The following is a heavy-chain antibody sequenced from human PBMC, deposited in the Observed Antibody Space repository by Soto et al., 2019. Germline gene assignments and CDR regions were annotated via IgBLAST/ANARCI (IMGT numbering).Heavy chain of an antibody. CDR1: GYTLTSNY. CDR3: ARVKYNGYDWEAQFDY. D-gene: IGHD5-12*01. CDR2: INPSGGST. Sequence: ASVKVSCKASGYTLTSNYIHWVRQAPGQGLEWMGIINPSGGSTNYAQRFQGRLTMTRDTSTSTVYMELSSLRSDDTAVYYCARVKYNGYDWEAQFDYWGQGTLVTVSS. J-gene: IGHJ4*02. V-gene: IGHV1-46*03.